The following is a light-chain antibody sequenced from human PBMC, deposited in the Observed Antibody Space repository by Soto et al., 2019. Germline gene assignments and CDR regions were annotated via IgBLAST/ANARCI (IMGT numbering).Light chain of an antibody. V-gene: IGKV3-15*01. CDR3: QQYNNWPRAT. CDR2: RTS. J-gene: IGKJ4*01. CDR1: QSVSNN. Sequence: EIVLTQSPGTLSLSPGERATLSCRASQSVSNNYLAWYQQKPGQAPRLLMLRTSSRATGFPARFSGSGSGTEFNLTISSLQSEDFGVYYCQQYNNWPRATFGGGTKVDIK.